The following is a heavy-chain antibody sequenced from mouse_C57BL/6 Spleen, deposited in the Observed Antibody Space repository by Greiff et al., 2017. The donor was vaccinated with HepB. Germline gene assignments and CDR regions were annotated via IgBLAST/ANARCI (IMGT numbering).Heavy chain of an antibody. CDR3: ARGGTTGSHFDY. Sequence: EVQLVESGGGLVKPGGSLKLSCAASGFTFSSYAMSWVRQTPEKRLEWVATISDGGSYTYYPDNVKGRFTISRDNAKNNLYLQMSHLKSEDTAMYYCARGGTTGSHFDYWGQGTTLTVSS. D-gene: IGHD1-1*01. CDR2: ISDGGSYT. V-gene: IGHV5-4*01. CDR1: GFTFSSYA. J-gene: IGHJ2*01.